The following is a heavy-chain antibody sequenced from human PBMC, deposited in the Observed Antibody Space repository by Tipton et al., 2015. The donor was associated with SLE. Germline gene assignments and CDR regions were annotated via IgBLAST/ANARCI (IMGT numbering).Heavy chain of an antibody. CDR3: ARHSGWSFDV. CDR1: GFTFSTYW. D-gene: IGHD2-15*01. J-gene: IGHJ3*01. V-gene: IGHV3-7*01. Sequence: SLRLSCEASGFTFSTYWMSWVRQAPGKGLQWVASIKHDGSEESYVDSVKGRFTISRDNAKDSMYLQMNSLRVEDTAVYYCARHSGWSFDVWGQGTMVTVSS. CDR2: IKHDGSEE.